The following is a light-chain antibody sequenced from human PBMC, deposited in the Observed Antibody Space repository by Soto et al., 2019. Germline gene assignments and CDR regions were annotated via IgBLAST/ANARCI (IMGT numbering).Light chain of an antibody. Sequence: EVVMTQSPATLPVSPGGSATLSCRASQSVGSNLAWYQQRPGQPPRLLIYGASTRDTGVPTRFSGSGSGTEFTLTITNLQSEDFAVYYCQQYNNWPPWTFGQGTKVEIK. CDR3: QQYNNWPPWT. CDR1: QSVGSN. CDR2: GAS. J-gene: IGKJ1*01. V-gene: IGKV3D-15*01.